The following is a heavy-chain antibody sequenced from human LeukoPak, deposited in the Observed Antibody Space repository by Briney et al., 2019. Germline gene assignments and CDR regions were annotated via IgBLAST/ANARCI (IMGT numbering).Heavy chain of an antibody. V-gene: IGHV4-59*12. CDR1: GGSISSYY. CDR2: IYHSGRT. J-gene: IGHJ4*02. D-gene: IGHD6-13*01. CDR3: ARGEQQLVKGFDY. Sequence: SETLSLTCTVSGGSISSYYWSWVRQPPGKGLEWIGEIYHSGRTNYNPSLKSRVTMSLDKSRNQFSLRLSSVTAADTAVYYCARGEQQLVKGFDYWSPGTLVTVSS.